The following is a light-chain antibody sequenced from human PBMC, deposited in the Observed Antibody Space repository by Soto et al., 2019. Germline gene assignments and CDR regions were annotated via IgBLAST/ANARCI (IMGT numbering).Light chain of an antibody. CDR3: QQYGSSPWT. V-gene: IGKV3-20*01. CDR1: QSVSSTY. Sequence: EIVLTQSPGTLSLSPGERATLSCRASQSVSSTYLGWYQQKPGQAPRLVIYGASSRATGIPDRFSGSGSGTVFTLTISRLEPEDFAMYYCQQYGSSPWTFGQGTKVEIK. CDR2: GAS. J-gene: IGKJ1*01.